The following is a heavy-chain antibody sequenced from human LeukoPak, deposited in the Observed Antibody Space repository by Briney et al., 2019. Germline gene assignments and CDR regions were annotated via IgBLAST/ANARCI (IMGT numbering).Heavy chain of an antibody. V-gene: IGHV4-34*01. CDR3: ARGRGCSSTSCYRYYYYYMDV. J-gene: IGHJ6*03. CDR2: INHSGST. D-gene: IGHD2-2*01. CDR1: GGSFSGYY. Sequence: SETLSLTCAVYGGSFSGYYWSWIRQPPEKGLEWIGEINHSGSTNYNPSLKSRVTISVDTSKNQFSLKLSSVTAADTAVYYCARGRGCSSTSCYRYYYYYMDVWGKGTTVTVSS.